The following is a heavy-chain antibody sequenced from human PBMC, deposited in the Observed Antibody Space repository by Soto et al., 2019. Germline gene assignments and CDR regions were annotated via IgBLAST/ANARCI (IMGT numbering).Heavy chain of an antibody. Sequence: QVQLQQWGAGLLKPSETLSLTCVVSGGSLSDYFWSWIRQPPGMALEWIGEINHLGSINYNPSLKSRVTMSVDTSKNQFSLTLKSVTAADTATYYCARGGISHWAYFYYMDVWDRGTTVTVSS. J-gene: IGHJ6*03. D-gene: IGHD2-21*01. V-gene: IGHV4-34*01. CDR2: INHLGSI. CDR3: ARGGISHWAYFYYMDV. CDR1: GGSLSDYF.